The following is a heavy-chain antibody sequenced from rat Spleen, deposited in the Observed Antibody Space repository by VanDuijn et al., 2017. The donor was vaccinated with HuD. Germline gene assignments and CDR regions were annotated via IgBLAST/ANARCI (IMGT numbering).Heavy chain of an antibody. CDR1: GYSITSSYR. D-gene: IGHD1-12*02. J-gene: IGHJ3*01. Sequence: EVQLQESGPGLVKPSQSLSLTCSVTGYSITSSYRWNWLRKFPGNKLEWMGYINSAGSTNYNPSLKSRISITRDTSKNQFFLQVNSVTTEDTATYYCARSDGVHYFLPFADWGQGSLVTVSS. CDR2: INSAGST. V-gene: IGHV3-3*01. CDR3: ARSDGVHYFLPFAD.